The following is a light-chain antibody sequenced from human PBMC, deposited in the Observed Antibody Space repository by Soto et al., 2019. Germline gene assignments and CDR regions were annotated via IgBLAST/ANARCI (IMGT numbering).Light chain of an antibody. CDR1: QSVSSSY. CDR2: GAS. J-gene: IGKJ4*01. V-gene: IGKV3-20*01. Sequence: EIVLTQSPVTLSLSPGERATLSCRASQSVSSSYLAWYQQKPGQAPRLLIYGASSRATGISDRFSGSGSGTDFTLTISRLEPEDFAVYYCQQYGSSPSFGGGTKVDIK. CDR3: QQYGSSPS.